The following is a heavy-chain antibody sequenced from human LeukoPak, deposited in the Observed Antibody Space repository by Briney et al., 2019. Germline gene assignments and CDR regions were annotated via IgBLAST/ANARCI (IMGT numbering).Heavy chain of an antibody. D-gene: IGHD3-22*01. V-gene: IGHV3-21*01. J-gene: IGHJ4*02. CDR1: GFTFSSYS. CDR3: ARYYYDSSGYYYFDY. Sequence: GGSLRLSCAASGFTFSSYSMNWVRQAPGKGLEWVSSISSSSSYIYYADSVKGRFTISRDNAKNSLYLQMNSLRAEDTAVYYCARYYYDSSGYYYFDYWGQGTLVTVSS. CDR2: ISSSSSYI.